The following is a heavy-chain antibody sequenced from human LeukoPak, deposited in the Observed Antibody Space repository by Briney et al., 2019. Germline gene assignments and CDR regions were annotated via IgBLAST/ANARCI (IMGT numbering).Heavy chain of an antibody. D-gene: IGHD2-15*01. CDR3: ARASGSSDYFDY. CDR2: IKQDGSEK. J-gene: IGHJ4*02. CDR1: GFTFSSYW. V-gene: IGHV3-7*01. Sequence: SGGSLTLSCAASGFTFSSYWMSWFRQAPGKGLEWVANIKQDGSEKYYVDSVKGRFTISRDNSKNTLYLQMNSLRAEDTAVDYCARASGSSDYFDYWGQATLVTVSS.